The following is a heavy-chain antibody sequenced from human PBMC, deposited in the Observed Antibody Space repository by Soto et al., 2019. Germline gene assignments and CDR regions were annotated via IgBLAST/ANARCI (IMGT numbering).Heavy chain of an antibody. D-gene: IGHD2-15*01. CDR1: GGSFSGYY. V-gene: IGHV4-34*01. J-gene: IGHJ4*02. CDR3: ARGGYCSGGSCPLAVAGPFDY. CDR2: INHSGST. Sequence: SETLSLTCAVYGGSFSGYYWSWIRQPPGKGLEWIGEINHSGSTNYNPSLKSRVTISVDTSKNQFSLKLSSVTAADTAVYYCARGGYCSGGSCPLAVAGPFDYWGQATLVTVSS.